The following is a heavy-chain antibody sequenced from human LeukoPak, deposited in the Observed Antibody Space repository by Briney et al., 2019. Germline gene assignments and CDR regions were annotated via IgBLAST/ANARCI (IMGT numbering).Heavy chain of an antibody. CDR2: IGTAGDT. CDR3: ARVRKYSGYYSWYFDL. J-gene: IGHJ2*01. Sequence: GGSLRLSCAASGFTFSSYDMHWVRQATGKGLEWVSAIGTAGDTYYPGSVKGRFTISRENAKNSLYLQMDSLRAGDTAVYYCARVRKYSGYYSWYFDLWGRGTLVTVSS. D-gene: IGHD5-12*01. CDR1: GFTFSSYD. V-gene: IGHV3-13*01.